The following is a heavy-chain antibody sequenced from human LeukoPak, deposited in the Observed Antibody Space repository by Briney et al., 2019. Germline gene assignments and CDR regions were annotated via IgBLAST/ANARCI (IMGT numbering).Heavy chain of an antibody. Sequence: GGSLRLSCAASGFTFSSHGMNWVRQAPGKGLEWVSGISPSGGITYYTDSVKGRFTISRDNSKNTVSLQMNSLRGEDTAVYYCAKDEAWGRDKDCGQGTLGTVSS. J-gene: IGHJ1*01. V-gene: IGHV3-23*01. CDR2: ISPSGGIT. CDR1: GFTFSSHG. D-gene: IGHD3-16*01. CDR3: AKDEAWGRDKD.